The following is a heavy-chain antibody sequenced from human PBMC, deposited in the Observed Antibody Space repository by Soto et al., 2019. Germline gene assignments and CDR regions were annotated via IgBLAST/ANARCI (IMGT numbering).Heavy chain of an antibody. Sequence: SVKVSCKASGFTFTSSAMQWVRQARGQRLEWIGWIVVGSGNTNYAQKFQERVTITRDMSTSTAYMELSSLRSEDTAVYYCAADRYCSGGSCPYYWGQGTLVTVPQ. CDR2: IVVGSGNT. V-gene: IGHV1-58*02. J-gene: IGHJ4*02. CDR1: GFTFTSSA. CDR3: AADRYCSGGSCPYY. D-gene: IGHD2-15*01.